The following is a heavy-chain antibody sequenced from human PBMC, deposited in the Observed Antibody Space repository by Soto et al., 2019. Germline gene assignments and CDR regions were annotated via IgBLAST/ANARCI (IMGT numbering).Heavy chain of an antibody. CDR1: GDSITASYSN. J-gene: IGHJ4*02. V-gene: IGHV4-39*01. D-gene: IGHD3-10*02. CDR2: FYYSGTT. CDR3: AKLVRDDVRRSDLAH. Sequence: SETLSLTCTVSGDSITASYSNWAWIRQPPGKGLDWIGTFYYSGTTSQNPPLRSRITISGDTSRNQFSLNLRSVTAADSGVYYCAKLVRDDVRRSDLAHWGQGTLVTVSS.